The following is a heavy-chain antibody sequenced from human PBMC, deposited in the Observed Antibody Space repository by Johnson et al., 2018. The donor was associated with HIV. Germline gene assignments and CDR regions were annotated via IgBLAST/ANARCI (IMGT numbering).Heavy chain of an antibody. Sequence: VQLVESGGGVVQPGRSLRLSCAASGFTFSTYAMHWVRQAPGKGLEWVAVISYDGSDIYHADSVKGRFNISRDNSKTTLYLQMNSLRAEDTALYYCARVQGDRGAYDAFDIWGQGTMVTVSS. CDR1: GFTFSTYA. CDR2: ISYDGSDI. V-gene: IGHV3-30*04. J-gene: IGHJ3*02. D-gene: IGHD3-10*01. CDR3: ARVQGDRGAYDAFDI.